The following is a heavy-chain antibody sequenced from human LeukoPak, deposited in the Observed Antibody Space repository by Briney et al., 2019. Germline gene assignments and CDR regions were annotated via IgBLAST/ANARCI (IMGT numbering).Heavy chain of an antibody. CDR1: GFTFSSYG. V-gene: IGHV3-30*02. Sequence: PGGSLRLSCAASGFTFSSYGMHWVRQAPGKGLEWVAFIRYDGSNKYYADSVKGRFTISRDNSKNTLYLQMNSLRAEDTAVYYCAKWGDNSSGWYPNLLFDYWGQGTLVTVSS. D-gene: IGHD6-19*01. CDR2: IRYDGSNK. J-gene: IGHJ4*02. CDR3: AKWGDNSSGWYPNLLFDY.